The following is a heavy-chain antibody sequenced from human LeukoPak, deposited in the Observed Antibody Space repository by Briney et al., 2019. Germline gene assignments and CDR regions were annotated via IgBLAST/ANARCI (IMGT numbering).Heavy chain of an antibody. CDR3: ARGTHSGWYVY. J-gene: IGHJ4*02. D-gene: IGHD6-19*01. Sequence: SETLSLTCAVYGCSFSGYYWSWLRQPPGKGLEWIGEINHSGSTNYNPSLKSRVTISVDTSKNQFSLQLSSVTAADTAVYYCARGTHSGWYVYWGQGTLVTVSS. CDR2: INHSGST. V-gene: IGHV4-34*01. CDR1: GCSFSGYY.